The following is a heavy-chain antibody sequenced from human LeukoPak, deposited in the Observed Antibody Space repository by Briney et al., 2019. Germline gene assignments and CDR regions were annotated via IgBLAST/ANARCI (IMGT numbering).Heavy chain of an antibody. Sequence: SVKVSCKASGGTFSSYAISWVRQAPGQGLEWMGGIIPIFGTANYAQKFQGRVTITADESTSPAYMEMSSLRSEDTAVYYCARSLGYCSSTSCYNGIGDYWGQGTLVTVSS. V-gene: IGHV1-69*13. J-gene: IGHJ4*02. CDR3: ARSLGYCSSTSCYNGIGDY. CDR1: GGTFSSYA. D-gene: IGHD2-2*02. CDR2: IIPIFGTA.